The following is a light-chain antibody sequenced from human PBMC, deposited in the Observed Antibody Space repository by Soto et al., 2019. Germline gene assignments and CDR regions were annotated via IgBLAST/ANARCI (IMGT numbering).Light chain of an antibody. CDR3: SSYTSRTTPV. V-gene: IGLV2-14*01. J-gene: IGLJ2*01. Sequence: QSALTQPASVSGSPGQTITISCTGTSSDVGGYAYVSWYQQYPGKVPKLVISEVSNRPSGVSHRFSGSRSGNTASLTISGLRAEDEADYHCSSYTSRTTPVFGGGTKLTVL. CDR1: SSDVGGYAY. CDR2: EVS.